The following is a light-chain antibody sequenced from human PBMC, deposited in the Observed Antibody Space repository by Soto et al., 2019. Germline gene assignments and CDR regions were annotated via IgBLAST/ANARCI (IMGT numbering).Light chain of an antibody. CDR2: RAS. Sequence: EIVMTQSPATLSVSPGERATLSCRASQSVSSNLAWYQQKPGQAPWLLIYRASTRATGIPARFSGSGSGTDFTLTITSLQSEDFAVYYCQHYHNWPPWTFGQGTKVEIK. CDR3: QHYHNWPPWT. CDR1: QSVSSN. J-gene: IGKJ1*01. V-gene: IGKV3-15*01.